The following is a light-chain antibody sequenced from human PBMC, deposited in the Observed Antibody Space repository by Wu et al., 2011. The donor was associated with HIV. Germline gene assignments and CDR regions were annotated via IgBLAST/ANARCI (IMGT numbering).Light chain of an antibody. Sequence: DIQMTQSPSTVSASVGDRVTIHCRASQGISSWLAWYQQKPGQAPKLLIYETSSLESGVPSRFSGSGSGTDFTLTISSLQPEDFALYYCQQYKAFGTFGQGTKVEIK. CDR2: ETS. V-gene: IGKV1-5*03. CDR1: QGISSW. J-gene: IGKJ1*01. CDR3: QQYKAFGT.